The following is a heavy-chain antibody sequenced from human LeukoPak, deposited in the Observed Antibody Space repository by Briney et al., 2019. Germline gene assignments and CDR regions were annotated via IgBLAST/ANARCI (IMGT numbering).Heavy chain of an antibody. J-gene: IGHJ3*02. D-gene: IGHD3-22*01. Sequence: ASVKVSCKASGYTFTGYYIHWVRQAPGEGLEWMGWINPNSGGTNYAQNFQGRVTMTRDTSISTAYMELSRLGSDDTAVYYCARDYYDSSGYYKAFDIWGQGTMVTVSS. CDR1: GYTFTGYY. CDR2: INPNSGGT. CDR3: ARDYYDSSGYYKAFDI. V-gene: IGHV1-2*02.